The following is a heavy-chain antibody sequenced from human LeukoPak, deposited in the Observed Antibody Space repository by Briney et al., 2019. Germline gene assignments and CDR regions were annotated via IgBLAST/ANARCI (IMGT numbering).Heavy chain of an antibody. J-gene: IGHJ3*02. CDR2: INHSGST. CDR3: ARYIVGPTGDDAFDI. Sequence: SETLSLTCAVYGGSFSGYYWSWIRPPPGKGLEWIGEINHSGSTNYNPSLKSRVTISVDTSKNQFSLKLSSVTAADTAVYYCARYIVGPTGDDAFDIWGQGTMVTVSS. V-gene: IGHV4-34*01. CDR1: GGSFSGYY. D-gene: IGHD1-26*01.